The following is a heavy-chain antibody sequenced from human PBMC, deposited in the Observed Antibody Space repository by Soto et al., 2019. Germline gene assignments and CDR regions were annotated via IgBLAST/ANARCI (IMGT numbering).Heavy chain of an antibody. CDR2: LSAGADST. CDR3: AKDHRYASGWHTPYYFDS. V-gene: IGHV3-23*01. Sequence: GGSLRLSCAASGFTFINYAMTWVRQAPGKGLEWVSALSAGADSTYYADSVKGRFTISRDNSKNTLYLQMNSLRVADTAVYYCAKDHRYASGWHTPYYFDSWGQGTLVTVS. D-gene: IGHD6-19*01. J-gene: IGHJ4*02. CDR1: GFTFINYA.